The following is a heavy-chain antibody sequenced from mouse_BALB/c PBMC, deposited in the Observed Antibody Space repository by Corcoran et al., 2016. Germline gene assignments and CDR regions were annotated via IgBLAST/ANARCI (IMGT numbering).Heavy chain of an antibody. D-gene: IGHD2-2*01. CDR1: GYTFTNYG. CDR2: INTYTGEQ. Sequence: QIQLVQSGPELKKPGETVKISCKASGYTFTNYGMNWVKQAPGKGLKWMGWINTYTGEQTYADDFKGRFAFSLENSASTAYLQINNLKNEDMATYFCARSYGYARDYYAMDYWGQGTSVTVSS. V-gene: IGHV9-1*02. CDR3: ARSYGYARDYYAMDY. J-gene: IGHJ4*01.